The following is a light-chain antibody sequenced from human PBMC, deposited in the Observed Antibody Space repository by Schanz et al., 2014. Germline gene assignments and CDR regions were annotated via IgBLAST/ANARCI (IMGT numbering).Light chain of an antibody. J-gene: IGKJ5*01. Sequence: DIQMTQSPSTLSASVGDRVTITCRASQSISSWLAWYQQKPGKAPKLLIYDASSLESGVPSRFSGSGSGTEFTLPISSLQPEDVATYYCQQANGFPITFGQGTRLEIK. V-gene: IGKV1-5*01. CDR1: QSISSW. CDR3: QQANGFPIT. CDR2: DAS.